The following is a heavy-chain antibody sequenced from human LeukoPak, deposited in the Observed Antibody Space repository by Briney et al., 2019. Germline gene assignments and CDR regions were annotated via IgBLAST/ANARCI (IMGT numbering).Heavy chain of an antibody. CDR2: INHSGST. CDR3: ARSVPAAIHDYYYGMDV. CDR1: GGSFRGYY. J-gene: IGHJ6*02. V-gene: IGHV4-34*01. D-gene: IGHD2-2*01. Sequence: PSETLSLTCAVYGGSFRGYYWSWIRQPPGKGLEWIGEINHSGSTNYNPSLKSRVTISVDTSKNQFSLKLSSVTAADTAVYYCARSVPAAIHDYYYGMDVWGQGTTVTVSS.